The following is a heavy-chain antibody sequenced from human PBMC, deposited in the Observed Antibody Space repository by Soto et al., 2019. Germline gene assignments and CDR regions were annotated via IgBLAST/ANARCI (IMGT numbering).Heavy chain of an antibody. CDR3: AKDRLAAAGDYYYYYYMDV. D-gene: IGHD6-13*01. CDR1: GFTFSSYA. V-gene: IGHV3-23*01. Sequence: GGSLRFSCAASGFTFSSYAMSWVRQAPGKGLEWVSAISGSGGSTYYADSVKGRFTISRDNSKNTLYLQMNSLRAEDTAVYYCAKDRLAAAGDYYYYYYMDVWGKGTTVTVSS. J-gene: IGHJ6*03. CDR2: ISGSGGST.